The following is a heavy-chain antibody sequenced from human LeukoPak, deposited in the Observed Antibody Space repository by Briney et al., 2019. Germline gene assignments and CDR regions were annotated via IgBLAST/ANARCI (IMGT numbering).Heavy chain of an antibody. CDR2: ISGSADNI. CDR3: AKLKRYSGYGENYFDY. V-gene: IGHV3-23*01. CDR1: GFTFSNPD. D-gene: IGHD5-12*01. Sequence: GGSLRLSYAASGFTFSNPDMSWVRQAPGKGLEWVSGISGSADNIDYADSVKGRFTISRDNSKNTLYLQMNSLRAEDTAVYYCAKLKRYSGYGENYFDYWGQGTLVTVSS. J-gene: IGHJ4*02.